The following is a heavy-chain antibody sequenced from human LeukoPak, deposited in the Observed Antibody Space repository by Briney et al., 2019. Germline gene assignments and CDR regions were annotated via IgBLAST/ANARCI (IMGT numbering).Heavy chain of an antibody. V-gene: IGHV1-2*02. D-gene: IGHD2-2*01. CDR1: GYTFTDYY. J-gene: IGHJ4*02. Sequence: ASVKVSCTASGYTFTDYYMHWVRQAPGQGFEWMGWINPNDGDTNYAQKFQGRVTMTRDTSISTAHMEVSRLRSDDTAVYYCARANFLYCSSSTSLFDYWGQGTLVTVSS. CDR3: ARANFLYCSSSTSLFDY. CDR2: INPNDGDT.